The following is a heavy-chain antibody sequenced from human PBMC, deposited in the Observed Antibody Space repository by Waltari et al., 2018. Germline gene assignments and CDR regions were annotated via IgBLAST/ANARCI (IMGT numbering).Heavy chain of an antibody. CDR1: GFTFGRSA. CDR2: RRGSGDRT. Sequence: EVQLLESGGGLVQPGGSLRLSCAASGFTFGRSAMSWGRQAPGKGREWVSGRRGSGDRTDDADSVKGLFTISRDNSKNTLSLQMNSLRVEDTAIYYCAKGANPQHPYHFENWGQGTLVTVSS. J-gene: IGHJ4*02. V-gene: IGHV3-23*01. CDR3: AKGANPQHPYHFEN.